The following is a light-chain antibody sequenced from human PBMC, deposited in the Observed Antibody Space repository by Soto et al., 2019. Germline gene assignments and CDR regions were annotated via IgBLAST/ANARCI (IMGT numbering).Light chain of an antibody. CDR3: HQYGSSPIFT. V-gene: IGKV3-20*01. J-gene: IGKJ3*01. Sequence: EIVLTQSPGTLSLSPGERDTLSCRASQSVSSSYLAWYQQKPDQAPRLLIYGASGRATGIPDRFSGSGSGTDFTLTIIRLEPEDFAVYYCHQYGSSPIFTCGPGTKVDI. CDR2: GAS. CDR1: QSVSSSY.